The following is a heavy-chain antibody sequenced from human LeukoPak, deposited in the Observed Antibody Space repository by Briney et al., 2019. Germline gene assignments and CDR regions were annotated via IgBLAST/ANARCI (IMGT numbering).Heavy chain of an antibody. D-gene: IGHD7-27*01. CDR2: IYSGGST. CDR1: GITFSNYA. J-gene: IGHJ4*02. V-gene: IGHV3-53*01. CDR3: ARVTGVFDY. Sequence: PGGSLRLSCVASGITFSNYAVSWVRQAPGKGLEWVSVIYSGGSTYYADSVKGRFTISRDNSKNTLYLQMNSLRAEDTAVYYCARVTGVFDYWGQGTLVTVSS.